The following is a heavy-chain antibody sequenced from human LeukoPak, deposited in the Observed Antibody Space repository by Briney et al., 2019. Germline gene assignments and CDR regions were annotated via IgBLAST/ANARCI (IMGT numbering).Heavy chain of an antibody. CDR2: IYSGGST. J-gene: IGHJ3*02. CDR1: GFTVSSNS. V-gene: IGHV3-53*01. Sequence: PGGSLRLSCAASGFTVSSNSMSWVRQAPGKGLEWVSVIYSGGSTYYADSVKGRFTLSRDDSKNTLYLQMNSLRAEDTAVYYCARDQYYYDSSGYYYEHDAFDIWGQGTMVTVSS. CDR3: ARDQYYYDSSGYYYEHDAFDI. D-gene: IGHD3-22*01.